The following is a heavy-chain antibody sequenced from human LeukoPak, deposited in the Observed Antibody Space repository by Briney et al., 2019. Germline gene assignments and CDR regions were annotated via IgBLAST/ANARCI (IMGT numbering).Heavy chain of an antibody. V-gene: IGHV3-15*01. CDR1: GFIFSNAW. CDR3: SGHMTSADY. J-gene: IGHJ4*02. D-gene: IGHD2-21*02. Sequence: GGSLRLSCAASGFIFSNAWMSWVRRAPGKGLEWVARIKRNTDGGTTDYAAPVNGRLTISRDDSENTVYLQMNSLKIEDTAVYYCSGHMTSADYWGQGTLVTVSS. CDR2: IKRNTDGGTT.